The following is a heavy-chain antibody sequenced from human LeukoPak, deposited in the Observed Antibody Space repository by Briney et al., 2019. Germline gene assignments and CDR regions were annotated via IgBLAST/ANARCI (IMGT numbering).Heavy chain of an antibody. V-gene: IGHV4-38-2*02. CDR1: GGSISSYY. CDR3: ARGYCTNGVCYPDLDY. D-gene: IGHD2-8*01. J-gene: IGHJ4*02. CDR2: IYHSGST. Sequence: PSETLSLTCTVSGGSISSYYWSWIRQPPGKGLEWIGSIYHSGSTYYNPSLKSRVTISVDMSKNQFSLKLSSVTAADTAVYYCARGYCTNGVCYPDLDYWGQGTLVTVSS.